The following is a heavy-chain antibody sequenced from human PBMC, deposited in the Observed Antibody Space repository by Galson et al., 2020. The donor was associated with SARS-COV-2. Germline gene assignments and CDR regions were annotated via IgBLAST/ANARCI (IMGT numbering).Heavy chain of an antibody. CDR3: ARDLDVDTAMVINYYYYGMDV. D-gene: IGHD5-18*01. J-gene: IGHJ6*02. Sequence: KIGESLKISCAASGFTFSSYSMNWVRQAPGKGLEWVSSISSSSSYIYYADSVKGRFTISRDNAKNSLYLQMNSLRAEDTAVYYCARDLDVDTAMVINYYYYGMDVWGQGTTVTVSS. CDR1: GFTFSSYS. V-gene: IGHV3-21*01. CDR2: ISSSSSYI.